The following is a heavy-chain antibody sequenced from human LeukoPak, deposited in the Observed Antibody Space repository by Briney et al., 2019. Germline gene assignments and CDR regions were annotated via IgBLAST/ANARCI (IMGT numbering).Heavy chain of an antibody. Sequence: GGSLRLSCAASGFTFRSYGMHCVRQAPGKGLEWVAVIWYDGSNKYYADSVKGRFTISRDNSENTLYLQMNSLRAEDTALYYCASDGIAVDRGIGYFDYWGQGTLVTVSS. D-gene: IGHD6-13*01. CDR2: IWYDGSNK. V-gene: IGHV3-33*01. CDR3: ASDGIAVDRGIGYFDY. J-gene: IGHJ4*02. CDR1: GFTFRSYG.